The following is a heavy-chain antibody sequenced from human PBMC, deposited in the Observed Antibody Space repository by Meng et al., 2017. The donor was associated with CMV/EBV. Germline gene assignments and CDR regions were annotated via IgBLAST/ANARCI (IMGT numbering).Heavy chain of an antibody. V-gene: IGHV1-69*05. CDR1: VGTFSSYA. CDR3: ARERVVVTAASYGRWCDP. Sequence: SVKVSCKASVGTFSSYAISWVRQAPGQGLEWMGGIIPIFGTANYAQKFQGRVTITTDESTSTAYMELSSLRSEDTAVYYCARERVVVTAASYGRWCDPWGQGTLVTVSS. J-gene: IGHJ5*02. D-gene: IGHD2-2*01. CDR2: IIPIFGTA.